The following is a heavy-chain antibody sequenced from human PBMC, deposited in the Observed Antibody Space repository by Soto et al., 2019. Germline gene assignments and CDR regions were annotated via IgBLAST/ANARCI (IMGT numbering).Heavy chain of an antibody. CDR3: ARVDITGDSPYYYYYMDV. CDR2: TYYRSKWYN. V-gene: IGHV6-1*01. J-gene: IGHJ6*03. CDR1: GDSVSSNSAA. Sequence: QSQTLSLTCAISGDSVSSNSAAWNWIRQSPSRGLEWLGRTYYRSKWYNDYAVSVKSRITINPDTSKNQFSLQLNSVTPEDTAVYYCARVDITGDSPYYYYYMDVWGKGTTVTVSS. D-gene: IGHD7-27*01.